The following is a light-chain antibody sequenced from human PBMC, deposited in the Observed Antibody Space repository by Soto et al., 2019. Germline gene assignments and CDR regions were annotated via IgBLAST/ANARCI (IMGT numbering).Light chain of an antibody. CDR1: QSVSYTSSNKNS. CDR2: WAS. V-gene: IGKV4-1*01. Sequence: TQSKDSMGVSLGERATINCNSSQSVSYTSSNKNSLAWYQQKPGQPPKLLIYWASTRESGVPDRFSGGGSGTDFTLTISSLQAEDVAVYYCQQHYSAPALTFGGGTKVDI. CDR3: QQHYSAPALT. J-gene: IGKJ4*01.